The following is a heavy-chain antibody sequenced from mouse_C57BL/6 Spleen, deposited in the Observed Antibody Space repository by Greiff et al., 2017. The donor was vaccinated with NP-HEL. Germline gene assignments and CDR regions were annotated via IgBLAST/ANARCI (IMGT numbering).Heavy chain of an antibody. J-gene: IGHJ2*01. Sequence: DVKLQESGPGLVKPSQSLSLTCSVTGYSFTSGYYWNWIRQLPGNKLEWMVYISYDGSNNYNPSFKNRISLTRDTSKTAFFLKLSSLTTEDTATYYCARGDYGYDWGFDYWGQGTTLTVSA. V-gene: IGHV3-6*01. D-gene: IGHD2-2*01. CDR3: ARGDYGYDWGFDY. CDR2: ISYDGSN. CDR1: GYSFTSGYY.